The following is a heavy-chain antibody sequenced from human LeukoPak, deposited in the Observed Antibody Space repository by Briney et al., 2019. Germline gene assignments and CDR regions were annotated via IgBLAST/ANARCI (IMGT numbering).Heavy chain of an antibody. J-gene: IGHJ4*02. Sequence: PSETLSHTCTVSGGYISSYYWSWIRQPPGKGLEWIGYIYYSGSTNYNPSLKSRVTISVDTSKNQFSLKPTSVTAADTAVYYCARRLKTVVAEFYFDYWGQGTLVTVSS. D-gene: IGHD6-19*01. CDR1: GGYISSYY. CDR3: ARRLKTVVAEFYFDY. V-gene: IGHV4-59*08. CDR2: IYYSGST.